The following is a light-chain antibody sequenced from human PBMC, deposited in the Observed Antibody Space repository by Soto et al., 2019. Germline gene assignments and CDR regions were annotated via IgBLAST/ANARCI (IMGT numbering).Light chain of an antibody. V-gene: IGKV1-5*03. CDR3: QSYYSSSPWT. CDR1: QSVSSW. CDR2: RAS. Sequence: DIPMTQSPSTLSASVGDRVTITCRASQSVSSWLAWYQQKPGKAPKLLIYRASTLESGVPSRFSGSGSGTEFTLTISSLQPDDFATYYCQSYYSSSPWTFGQGTKVEIE. J-gene: IGKJ1*01.